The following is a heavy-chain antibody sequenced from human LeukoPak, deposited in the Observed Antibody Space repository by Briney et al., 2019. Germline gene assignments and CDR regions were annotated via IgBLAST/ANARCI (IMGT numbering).Heavy chain of an antibody. V-gene: IGHV3-30*02. D-gene: IGHD3-16*01. CDR1: RFTFSNSG. CDR2: MRYDGSSK. J-gene: IGHJ3*02. Sequence: GGSLRLSCAASRFTFSNSGMHWVRQAPGKGLEWVSFMRYDGSSKFYTDSVKGRFTISRDNSKNTLYLQMNSLRAEDTAVYYCAKDFMYGGWGNAFDIWGQGTMVTVSS. CDR3: AKDFMYGGWGNAFDI.